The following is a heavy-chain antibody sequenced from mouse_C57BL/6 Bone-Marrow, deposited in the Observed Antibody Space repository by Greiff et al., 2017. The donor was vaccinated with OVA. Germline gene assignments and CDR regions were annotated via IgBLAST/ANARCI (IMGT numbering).Heavy chain of an antibody. CDR3: ARDDGYPMDY. Sequence: VQLQQSGPELVKPGASVKISCKASGYAFSSSWMNWVQQRPGKGLEWIGRIYPGDGDTNYNGKFTGKATLTADKSSSTAYMQLSSLTSEDSAVYCCARDDGYPMDYWGQGTSVTVSS. V-gene: IGHV1-82*01. CDR1: GYAFSSSW. CDR2: IYPGDGDT. D-gene: IGHD2-3*01. J-gene: IGHJ4*01.